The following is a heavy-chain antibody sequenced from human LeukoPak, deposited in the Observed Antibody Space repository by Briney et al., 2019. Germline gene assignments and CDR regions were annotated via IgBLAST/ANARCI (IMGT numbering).Heavy chain of an antibody. V-gene: IGHV4-4*02. Sequence: PSGTLSLTCAVSGGSISSSNWWSWVRQSPGKGLEWIGEIYHSGSTYSNPSPQSRVTISVDKSKNHFSLKLTSVTAADTAVYYCARTSAEYSNSWIDSWGQGTLVIVSS. CDR1: GGSISSSNW. J-gene: IGHJ5*01. CDR2: IYHSGST. D-gene: IGHD6-6*01. CDR3: ARTSAEYSNSWIDS.